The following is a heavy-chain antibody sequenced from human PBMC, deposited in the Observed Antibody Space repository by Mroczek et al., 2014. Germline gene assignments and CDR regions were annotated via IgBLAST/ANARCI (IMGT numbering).Heavy chain of an antibody. CDR1: GGSISSGSYY. J-gene: IGHJ2*01. CDR2: IYTSGST. V-gene: IGHV4-61*02. CDR3: ARGEVGVVVPAAMVNWYFDL. Sequence: QVQLQQWGPGLVKPSQTLSLTCTVSGGSISSGSYYWSWIRQPAGKGLEWIGRIYTSGSTNYNPSLKSRVTMSVDTSKNQFSLKLSSVTAADTAVYYCARGEVGVVVPAAMVNWYFDLWGRGTLVTVSS. D-gene: IGHD2-2*01.